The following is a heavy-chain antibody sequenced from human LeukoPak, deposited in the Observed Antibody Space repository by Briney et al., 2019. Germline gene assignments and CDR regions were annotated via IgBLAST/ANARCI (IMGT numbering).Heavy chain of an antibody. CDR1: GFTFSSYA. CDR3: AKVVGELLWFGESFDY. D-gene: IGHD3-10*01. Sequence: GGSLRLSCAASGFTFSSYAMSWVRQAPGKGLEWVSAISGSGGSTYYADSVKGRFTISRDNSKNTLYRQMNSLRAEDTAVYYCAKVVGELLWFGESFDYWGQGTLVTVSS. CDR2: ISGSGGST. V-gene: IGHV3-23*01. J-gene: IGHJ4*02.